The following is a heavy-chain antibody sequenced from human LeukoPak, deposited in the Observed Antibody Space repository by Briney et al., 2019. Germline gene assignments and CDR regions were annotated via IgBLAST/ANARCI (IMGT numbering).Heavy chain of an antibody. CDR2: ISWNSGSL. CDR1: GFTFEDYA. V-gene: IGHV3-9*03. J-gene: IGHJ3*02. Sequence: PGRSLRHSCVASGFTFEDYAMHWVRQAPGKGLEWVSGISWNSGSLVYADSVKGRFTISRDNAKNSLYLQMNSLRAEDMALYYCAKASTRSFSSGYYGNAFDIWGQGTMVTVSS. D-gene: IGHD6-19*01. CDR3: AKASTRSFSSGYYGNAFDI.